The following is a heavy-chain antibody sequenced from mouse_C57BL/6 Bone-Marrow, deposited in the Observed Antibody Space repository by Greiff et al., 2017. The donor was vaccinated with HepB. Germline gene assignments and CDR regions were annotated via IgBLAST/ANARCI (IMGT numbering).Heavy chain of an antibody. CDR3: ARGDWYFDV. CDR1: GYTFTSYW. Sequence: VQLQQPGAELVRPGSSVKLSCKASGYTFTSYWMDWVKQRPGQGLEWIGNIYPSDSETHYNQKFKDKATLTVDKSTCTAYMQLSSLTSDDSAVYYCARGDWYFDVWGTGTTVTVSS. CDR2: IYPSDSET. V-gene: IGHV1-61*01. J-gene: IGHJ1*03.